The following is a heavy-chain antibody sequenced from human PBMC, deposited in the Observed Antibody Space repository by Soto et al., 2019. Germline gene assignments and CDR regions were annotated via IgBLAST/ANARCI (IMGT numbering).Heavy chain of an antibody. CDR2: TSHDGVT. CDR1: SGSIDNVYW. J-gene: IGHJ3*02. Sequence: PSETLSLTCAVSSGSIDNVYWWSWVRQSPGKGLEWIGETSHDGVTNYNPSLEGRVTISIDTSTSTVYMELSSLRSEDTAVYYCARAFDFWSGYLYAFDIWGQGTMVTVSS. V-gene: IGHV4-4*02. D-gene: IGHD3-3*01. CDR3: ARAFDFWSGYLYAFDI.